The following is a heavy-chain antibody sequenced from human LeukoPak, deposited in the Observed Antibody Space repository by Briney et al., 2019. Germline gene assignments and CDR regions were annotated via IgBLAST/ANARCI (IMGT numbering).Heavy chain of an antibody. D-gene: IGHD3-22*01. J-gene: IGHJ4*02. CDR3: AKGYYYDSSGYYGPFDY. V-gene: IGHV3-23*01. CDR2: ISGSGGST. Sequence: TGGSLRLSCAASGFTFSSYAMSWDRQAPGKGLEWVSAISGSGGSTYYADSVKGRFTISRDNSKNTLYLQMNSLRAEDTAVYYCAKGYYYDSSGYYGPFDYWGQGTLVTVSS. CDR1: GFTFSSYA.